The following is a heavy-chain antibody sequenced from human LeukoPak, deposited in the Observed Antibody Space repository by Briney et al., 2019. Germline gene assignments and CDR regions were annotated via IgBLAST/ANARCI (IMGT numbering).Heavy chain of an antibody. Sequence: SETLSLTCAACGGSFSGYYWSWIRQPPGKGLEWIGEINHSGSTNYNPSLKSRVTISVDTSKNQFSLKLSSVTAADTAVYYCATSYCGGDCYSRTGDYWGQGTLVTVSS. CDR3: ATSYCGGDCYSRTGDY. CDR2: INHSGST. CDR1: GGSFSGYY. V-gene: IGHV4-34*01. J-gene: IGHJ4*02. D-gene: IGHD2-21*02.